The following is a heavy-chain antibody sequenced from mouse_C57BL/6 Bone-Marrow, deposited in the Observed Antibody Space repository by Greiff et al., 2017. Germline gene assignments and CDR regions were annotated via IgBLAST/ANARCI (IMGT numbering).Heavy chain of an antibody. J-gene: IGHJ3*01. D-gene: IGHD2-1*01. CDR1: GYAFTNYL. CDR2: INPGSGGT. V-gene: IGHV1-54*01. Sequence: VQLQQSGAELVRPGTSVKVSCKASGYAFTNYLIEWVKQRPGQGLEWIGVINPGSGGTNYNEKFKGKATLPADKSSSTAYMQLSSLTSEDSAVYFCARPYGNYGFAYWGQGTLVTVSA. CDR3: ARPYGNYGFAY.